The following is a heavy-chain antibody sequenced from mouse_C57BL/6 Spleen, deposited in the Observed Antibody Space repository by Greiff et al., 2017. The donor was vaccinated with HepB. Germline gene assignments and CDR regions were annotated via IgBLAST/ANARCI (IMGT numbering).Heavy chain of an antibody. CDR2: ISSGGSYT. CDR3: ARRGNDEGFDY. V-gene: IGHV5-6*01. Sequence: EVQRVESGGDLVQPGGSLKLSCAASGFTFSSYGMSWVRQTPDKRLEWVATISSGGSYTYYPDSVKGRFTISRDNAKNTLYLQMSSLKSEDTAMYYGARRGNDEGFDYWGQGTTLTVAS. D-gene: IGHD2-2*01. CDR1: GFTFSSYG. J-gene: IGHJ2*01.